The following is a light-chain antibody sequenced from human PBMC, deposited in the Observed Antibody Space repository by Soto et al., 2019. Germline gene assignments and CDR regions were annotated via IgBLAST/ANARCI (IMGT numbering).Light chain of an antibody. V-gene: IGKV3-15*01. CDR3: QQYLGRPYT. CDR2: GAS. CDR1: QSVCSN. Sequence: EIVMTQSPATLSVSPGARATLSCRASQSVCSNLAWYQQKPGQAPRLLIYGASTRATGIPARFSGSGSGTEFTLTISSLQSEDFAVYYCQQYLGRPYTVGQRTKLEIK. J-gene: IGKJ2*01.